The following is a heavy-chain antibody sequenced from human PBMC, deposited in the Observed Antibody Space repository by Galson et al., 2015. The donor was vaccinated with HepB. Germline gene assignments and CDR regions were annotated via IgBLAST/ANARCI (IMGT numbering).Heavy chain of an antibody. CDR3: ARGSRYYYDSGGYYSDFDY. D-gene: IGHD3-22*01. Sequence: SCKASGYTFTSYDINWARQATGQGLEWMGWMDPNSGNTGYAQKFQGRVTMTRNTLINTAYMELSSLRSEDTAVYYCARGSRYYYDSGGYYSDFDYWGQGTLVTVSS. CDR1: GYTFTSYD. CDR2: MDPNSGNT. J-gene: IGHJ4*02. V-gene: IGHV1-8*01.